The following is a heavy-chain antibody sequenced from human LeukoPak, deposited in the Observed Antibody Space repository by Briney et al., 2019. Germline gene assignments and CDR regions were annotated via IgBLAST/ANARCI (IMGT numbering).Heavy chain of an antibody. CDR3: ARQVGGYSRWYYFDY. J-gene: IGHJ4*02. Sequence: NPSETLCLTCTVSGVSISSYYWSWIRQPPGKGLEWVGYIYTSGSTNYNPFLKSRVTISVDTSKNQYSLKLSSVTTADTAVYYCARQVGGYSRWYYFDYWGQGTLVTVSS. D-gene: IGHD6-13*01. CDR2: IYTSGST. V-gene: IGHV4-4*09. CDR1: GVSISSYY.